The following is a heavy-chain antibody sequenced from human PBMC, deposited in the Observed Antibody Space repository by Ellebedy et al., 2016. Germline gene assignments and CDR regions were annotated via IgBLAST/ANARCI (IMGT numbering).Heavy chain of an antibody. J-gene: IGHJ3*02. CDR2: IYSGGST. V-gene: IGHV3-53*01. CDR1: GFTVSSNY. CDR3: AREGRAFDI. Sequence: GESLKISXAASGFTVSSNYMSWVRQAPGKGLEWVSVIYSGGSTYYADSVKGRFTISRDNSKNTLYLQMNSLRAEDTAVYYCAREGRAFDIWGQGTMVTVSS.